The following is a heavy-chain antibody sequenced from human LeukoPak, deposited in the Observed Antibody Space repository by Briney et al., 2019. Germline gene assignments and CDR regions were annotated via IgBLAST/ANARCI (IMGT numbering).Heavy chain of an antibody. J-gene: IGHJ6*03. Sequence: GGSLRLSCRASRFSFSDYAMHWVRQAPGKGLEWVAVISYDGSNKYYADSVKGRVTISRDNSKNTLYLQMNSLRAEDTAVYYCARDPGAYCSSTSCLNYENWRGYYYYYMDVWGKGTTVTVSS. D-gene: IGHD2-2*01. V-gene: IGHV3-30-3*01. CDR3: ARDPGAYCSSTSCLNYENWRGYYYYYMDV. CDR2: ISYDGSNK. CDR1: RFSFSDYA.